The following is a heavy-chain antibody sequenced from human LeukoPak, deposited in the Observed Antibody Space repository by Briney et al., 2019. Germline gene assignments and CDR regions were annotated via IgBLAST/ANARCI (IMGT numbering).Heavy chain of an antibody. V-gene: IGHV3-53*01. CDR1: GFTVSSIY. D-gene: IGHD2-15*01. CDR3: ARVGHGYCSGGTCSGS. CDR2: IYSGGST. J-gene: IGHJ5*02. Sequence: GGSLRLSCAASGFTVSSIYMSWVRQAPGKGLEWVSVIYSGGSTYYADSVKGRFTISRDNPKNTVYLQMNSLRAEDTAVYYCARVGHGYCSGGTCSGSWGQGTLVTVSS.